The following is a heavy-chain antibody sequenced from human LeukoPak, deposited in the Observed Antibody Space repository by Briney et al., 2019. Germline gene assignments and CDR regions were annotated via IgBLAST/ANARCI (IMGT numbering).Heavy chain of an antibody. J-gene: IGHJ4*02. D-gene: IGHD3-16*02. CDR3: ARDNRRLGELSN. CDR2: INPNSGGT. Sequence: ASVKVSCKASGYTFTGYYMHWIRQAPGQGLEWMGWINPNSGGTNFAQKFQGRVTVTRDTSISTAYMELSRLRSDDTAVYYCARDNRRLGELSNWGQGTLVTVSS. CDR1: GYTFTGYY. V-gene: IGHV1-2*02.